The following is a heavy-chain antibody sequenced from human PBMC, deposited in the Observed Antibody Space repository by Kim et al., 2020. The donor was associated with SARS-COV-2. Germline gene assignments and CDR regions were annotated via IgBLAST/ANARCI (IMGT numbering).Heavy chain of an antibody. CDR1: GCTFKTYP. J-gene: IGHJ4*02. Sequence: ASVKVSCKASGCTFKTYPIHWLRQAPGQTLEWMGWVNAANDQTKYSQKFQGRITISRDTSANTAYMELRSLTTKDTAFYYCVRDMNPTVYDYWGQGTLVTVSS. CDR3: VRDMNPTVYDY. V-gene: IGHV1-3*01. CDR2: VNAANDQT. D-gene: IGHD4-4*01.